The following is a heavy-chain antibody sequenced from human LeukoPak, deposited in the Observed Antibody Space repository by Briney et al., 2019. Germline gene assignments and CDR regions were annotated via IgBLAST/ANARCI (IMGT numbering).Heavy chain of an antibody. Sequence: PGGSLRLSCVASGFTFSSYGMHWVRQAAGKGLEGVAVIWYDGSNKYYADSVKGRITISRDNSKNTLYLQMNSLRAEDTAVYYCAREGYCSSTSCSWFDYWGQGTLVTVSS. CDR1: GFTFSSYG. CDR3: AREGYCSSTSCSWFDY. V-gene: IGHV3-33*01. CDR2: IWYDGSNK. J-gene: IGHJ4*02. D-gene: IGHD2-2*01.